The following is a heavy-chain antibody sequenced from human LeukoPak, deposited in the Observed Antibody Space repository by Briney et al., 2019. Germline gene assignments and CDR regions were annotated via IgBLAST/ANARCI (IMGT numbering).Heavy chain of an antibody. J-gene: IGHJ6*02. CDR3: ARDTREAVADYYYYGMDV. V-gene: IGHV1-2*06. CDR2: INPNSGGT. Sequence: ASVKVSCKASGYTFTGYYMHWVRQAPGQGLEWMGRINPNSGGTSYAQKFQGRVTMTTDTSTSTAYMELRSLRSDDTAVYYCARDTREAVADYYYYGMDVWGQGTTVTVSS. D-gene: IGHD6-19*01. CDR1: GYTFTGYY.